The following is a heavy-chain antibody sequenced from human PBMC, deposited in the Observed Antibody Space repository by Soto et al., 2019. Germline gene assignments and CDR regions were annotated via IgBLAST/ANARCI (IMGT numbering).Heavy chain of an antibody. V-gene: IGHV3-21*01. J-gene: IGHJ4*02. CDR2: ISSSSSYI. CDR3: ARLKSYDCSGYYCY. Sequence: EVQLVESGGGLVKPGGSLRLSCAASGFTFSSYSMNWVRQAPGKGLEWVASISSSSSYIYYADSVKGRFTISRDNAKNLQYLLMSSIRAEAAAVYYCARLKSYDCSGYYCYWGQGTLVTVSS. CDR1: GFTFSSYS. D-gene: IGHD3-22*01.